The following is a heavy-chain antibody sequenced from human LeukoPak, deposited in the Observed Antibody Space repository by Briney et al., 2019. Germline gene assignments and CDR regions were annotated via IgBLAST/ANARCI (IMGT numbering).Heavy chain of an antibody. CDR1: GYTFTGYY. V-gene: IGHV1-2*02. Sequence: GASVKVSCKASGYTFTGYYMHWVRQAPGQGLEWMGWINPNSGGTNYAQKFQGRVTMTRDTSISTAYMELSRLRSDDTAVYYCARDPTGIQLWFSQPYNWFDPWGQGTLVTVSS. CDR2: INPNSGGT. D-gene: IGHD5-18*01. CDR3: ARDPTGIQLWFSQPYNWFDP. J-gene: IGHJ5*02.